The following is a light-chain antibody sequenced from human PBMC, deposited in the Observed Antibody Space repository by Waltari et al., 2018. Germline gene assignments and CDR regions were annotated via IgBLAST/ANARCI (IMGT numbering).Light chain of an antibody. V-gene: IGLV8-61*01. CDR1: SGSVSPTSY. CDR3: SLYMGRGIWV. J-gene: IGLJ3*02. Sequence: QTVVTQEPSLSVSPGGTVTLTCALSSGSVSPTSYATWYRQTPGQAPRTLLYKANTRSSGIPDRFSGSILGNKAALTITGAQADDESDYYCSLYMGRGIWVFGGGTKLTVL. CDR2: KAN.